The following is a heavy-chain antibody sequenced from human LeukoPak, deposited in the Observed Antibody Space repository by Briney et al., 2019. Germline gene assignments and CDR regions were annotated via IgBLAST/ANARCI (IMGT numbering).Heavy chain of an antibody. CDR1: GYSFTSYW. V-gene: IGHV5-51*01. CDR3: ARRSTTVTTFNWFDP. D-gene: IGHD4-17*01. Sequence: GESLKISCKGSGYSFTSYWIGWVRQMPGKGLEWMGIIYPGDSDTRYSPSFQGQVTISADKSISTAYLQWSSLKASDTAMYYCARRSTTVTTFNWFDPWVQGTLVTVSS. J-gene: IGHJ5*02. CDR2: IYPGDSDT.